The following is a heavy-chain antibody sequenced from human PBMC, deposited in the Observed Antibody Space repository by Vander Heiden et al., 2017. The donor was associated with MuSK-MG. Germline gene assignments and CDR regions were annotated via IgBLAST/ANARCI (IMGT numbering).Heavy chain of an antibody. V-gene: IGHV3-66*01. CDR1: GFTVSSNY. CDR2: IYSGGST. Sequence: EVQLVESGGGLVQPGGSLRLSCAASGFTVSSNYRGWGRQAPEKGLEVVSGIYSGGSTYYADSVKGRYTISRDNSKNTLYLQMNSLRAEDTAVYYCARDVRDGTYNWFDPWGQGTLVTVSS. J-gene: IGHJ5*02. CDR3: ARDVRDGTYNWFDP.